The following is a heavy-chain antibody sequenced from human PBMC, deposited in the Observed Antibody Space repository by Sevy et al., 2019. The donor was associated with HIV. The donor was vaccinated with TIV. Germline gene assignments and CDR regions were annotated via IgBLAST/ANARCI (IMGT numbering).Heavy chain of an antibody. CDR3: ARDFYGDYGGHYFDY. CDR2: IIPIFGTA. D-gene: IGHD4-17*01. Sequence: SVKVSCKASGGTFSSYAISWVRQAPGQGLEWMGGIIPIFGTANYAQKFQGRVTITADESTSTAYMELSSLRSEDTAVYYCARDFYGDYGGHYFDYWGQRTLVTVSS. V-gene: IGHV1-69*13. J-gene: IGHJ4*02. CDR1: GGTFSSYA.